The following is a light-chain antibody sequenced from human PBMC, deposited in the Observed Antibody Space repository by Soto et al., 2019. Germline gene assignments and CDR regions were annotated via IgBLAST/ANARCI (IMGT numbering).Light chain of an antibody. Sequence: QPVLSQSPSASASLGASVELTCTLSSGHSSYAIAWHQQQPEKGPRFLMMVYSDGTHIKGDGIPDRFSGSSSGAERHLTITSVQSEDEADYYCQTWGTDSRVFGTGTKVTVL. CDR1: SGHSSYA. CDR2: VYSDGTH. V-gene: IGLV4-69*01. CDR3: QTWGTDSRV. J-gene: IGLJ1*01.